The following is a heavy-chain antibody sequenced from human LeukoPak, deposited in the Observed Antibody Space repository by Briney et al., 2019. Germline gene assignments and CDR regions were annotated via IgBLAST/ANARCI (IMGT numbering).Heavy chain of an antibody. CDR1: GFSFSNYA. D-gene: IGHD4-17*01. CDR2: ITSSGDST. CDR3: AKAQDGDYVDY. V-gene: IGHV3-23*01. Sequence: GGSLRLSCAASGFSFSNYALSWVRPSPRQGLEWVSAITSSGDSTYYADSVKGRFTISRDNSKNTLYLQMNSLRAEDTAVYYCAKAQDGDYVDYWGQGTLVTVSS. J-gene: IGHJ4*02.